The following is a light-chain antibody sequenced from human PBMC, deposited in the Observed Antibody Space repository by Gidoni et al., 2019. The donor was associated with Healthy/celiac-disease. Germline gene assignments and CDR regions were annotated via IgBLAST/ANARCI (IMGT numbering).Light chain of an antibody. J-gene: IGKJ2*01. Sequence: PSSLSASVGDRVTITCRASQSISSYLNWYQQKPGKAPKLLIYAASSLQSGVPSRFSGSGSGTDFTLTISSLQPEDFATYYCQQSYSTPRTFGQGTKLEIK. CDR2: AAS. CDR1: QSISSY. CDR3: QQSYSTPRT. V-gene: IGKV1-39*01.